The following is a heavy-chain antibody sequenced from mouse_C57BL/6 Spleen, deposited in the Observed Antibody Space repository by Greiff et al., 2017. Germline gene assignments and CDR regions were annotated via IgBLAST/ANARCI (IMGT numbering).Heavy chain of an antibody. CDR2: FYPGSGSL. V-gene: IGHV1-62-2*01. CDR1: GYTFTEYT. D-gene: IGHD1-1*01. J-gene: IGHJ4*01. Sequence: VQLQQSGAELVKPGASVKLSCKASGYTFTEYTIHWVKQRSGQGLEWIGWFYPGSGSLKYNEKFKDKATLTAAKSSSTVYMELSRLTSEDSAVYVCARRGYGSRSWGARDYWGQGTSVTGSA. CDR3: ARRGYGSRSWGARDY.